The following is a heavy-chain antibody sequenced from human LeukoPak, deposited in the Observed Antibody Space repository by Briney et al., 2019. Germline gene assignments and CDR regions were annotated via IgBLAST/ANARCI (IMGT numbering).Heavy chain of an antibody. CDR1: GFTFSSSA. Sequence: GGSLRLSCIASGFTFSSSAMSWVRQAPGKGLEWVSDINGSGGRTYYADSVKGRFTISRDNSKSTLLLQMNSLRAEDTAVYYCARVILYYYYMDVWGKGTTVTISS. CDR2: INGSGGRT. CDR3: ARVILYYYYMDV. J-gene: IGHJ6*03. V-gene: IGHV3-23*01.